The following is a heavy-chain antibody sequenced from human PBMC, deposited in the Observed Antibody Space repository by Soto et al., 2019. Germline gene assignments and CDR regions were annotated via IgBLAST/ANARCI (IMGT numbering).Heavy chain of an antibody. J-gene: IGHJ4*02. V-gene: IGHV4-30-4*01. D-gene: IGHD3-3*01. CDR1: GGSISSGDYY. Sequence: TLSLTCTVSGGSISSGDYYWSWIRQPPGKGLEWIGYIYYSGSTYYNPSLKSRVTISVNTSRNQFSLKLSSVTAADTAVYYCARGPRLRFLEWPPGNWGQGTLVTVSS. CDR3: ARGPRLRFLEWPPGN. CDR2: IYYSGST.